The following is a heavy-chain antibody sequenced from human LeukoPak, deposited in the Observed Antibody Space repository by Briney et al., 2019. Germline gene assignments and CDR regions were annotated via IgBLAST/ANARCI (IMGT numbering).Heavy chain of an antibody. CDR3: ARPLGGDYDILTGYGY. Sequence: SETLSLTCTVSGGSISSYYWSWIRQPPGKGLEWIGYIYYSGSTNYNPSLKSRVTISVDTSKNHFSLKLSSVTAADTAVYYCARPLGGDYDILTGYGYWGQGTLVTVSS. V-gene: IGHV4-59*12. CDR1: GGSISSYY. CDR2: IYYSGST. J-gene: IGHJ4*02. D-gene: IGHD3-9*01.